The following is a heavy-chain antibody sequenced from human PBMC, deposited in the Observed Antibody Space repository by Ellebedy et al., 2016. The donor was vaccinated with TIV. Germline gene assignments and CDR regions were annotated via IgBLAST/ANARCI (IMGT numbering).Heavy chain of an antibody. CDR2: ISYSGSI. Sequence: SETLSLXCSVSGDSISISTTHYLGWIRQPPGKGLEWIGMISYSGSIYYNPSLKSRVTISVDTSKNQFSLKLTSVTAADTALYYCARHYPGGYPGGVWGKGTTVTVSS. J-gene: IGHJ6*04. CDR1: GDSISISTTHY. CDR3: ARHYPGGYPGGV. D-gene: IGHD2-15*01. V-gene: IGHV4-39*01.